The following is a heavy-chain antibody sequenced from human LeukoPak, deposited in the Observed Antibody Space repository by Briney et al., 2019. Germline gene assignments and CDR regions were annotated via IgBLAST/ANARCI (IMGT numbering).Heavy chain of an antibody. J-gene: IGHJ4*02. V-gene: IGHV4-59*01. CDR3: ARDPGGHFYYDSSGPFDY. CDR2: IFYIGST. D-gene: IGHD3-22*01. CDR1: GDSISTDY. Sequence: PSETLSLNCTVSGDSISTDYWTWIRQPPGKGLEWIGYIFYIGSTTYNPSLESRVTISMDTSKTHVSLKLTSVTAADTAVYYCARDPGGHFYYDSSGPFDYWGQGTLVTVSS.